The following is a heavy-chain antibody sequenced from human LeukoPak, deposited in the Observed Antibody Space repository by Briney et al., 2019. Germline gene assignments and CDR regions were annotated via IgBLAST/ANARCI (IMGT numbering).Heavy chain of an antibody. CDR1: GYTFTGYY. Sequence: ASVKVSCKASGYTFTGYYMHWVRQAPGQGLEWMGWINPNSGGTNYAQKFQGRVTMTRDTSISTAYMELSRLRSDDTAVYYCARVIEYYYDSSGFQYYFDYWGQGTLVTVSS. V-gene: IGHV1-2*02. D-gene: IGHD3-22*01. J-gene: IGHJ4*02. CDR2: INPNSGGT. CDR3: ARVIEYYYDSSGFQYYFDY.